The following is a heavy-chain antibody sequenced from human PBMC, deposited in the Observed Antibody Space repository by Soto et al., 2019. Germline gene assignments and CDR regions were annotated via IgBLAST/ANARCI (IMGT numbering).Heavy chain of an antibody. CDR3: ARAAYYYESSGYYPGDY. CDR2: IRPSGGST. V-gene: IGHV1-46*01. CDR1: GYTFTSYY. Sequence: ASVKVSCKASGYTFTSYYMHWVRQAPGQGLEWMGIIRPSGGSTTYAQKFQGRVTFTRDTSASTVYMEVSSLRSEDTAVYYCARAAYYYESSGYYPGDYWGQGTLVTVSS. J-gene: IGHJ4*02. D-gene: IGHD3-22*01.